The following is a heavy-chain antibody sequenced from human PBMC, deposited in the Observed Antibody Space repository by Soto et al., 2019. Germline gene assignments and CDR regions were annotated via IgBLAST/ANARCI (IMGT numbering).Heavy chain of an antibody. CDR1: GGSISSKSYS. Sequence: SETLSLTCSVSGGSISSKSYSWGWIRQPPGKGLEWIGTFYYSENTYYNPSLKSRVTISVDTSKNQFSLKLSSVTAADTAVYYCAKLAGYFSGNSCHGDYAMDVWGQGTTVTVSS. CDR3: AKLAGYFSGNSCHGDYAMDV. CDR2: FYYSENT. V-gene: IGHV4-39*01. J-gene: IGHJ6*02. D-gene: IGHD2-15*01.